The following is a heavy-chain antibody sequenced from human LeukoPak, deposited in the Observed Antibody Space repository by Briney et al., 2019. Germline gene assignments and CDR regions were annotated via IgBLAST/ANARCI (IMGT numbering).Heavy chain of an antibody. CDR1: GGSFSGYY. CDR2: INHSGST. Sequence: PSETLSLTCAVYGGSFSGYYWSWIRQPPGKGLEWIGEINHSGSTNYNPSLKSRVTISVDTSKNQFSLKLSSVTAADMAVYYCARGIVVVPAAISLSRPGARFDYWGQGTLVTVSS. V-gene: IGHV4-34*01. J-gene: IGHJ4*02. CDR3: ARGIVVVPAAISLSRPGARFDY. D-gene: IGHD2-2*02.